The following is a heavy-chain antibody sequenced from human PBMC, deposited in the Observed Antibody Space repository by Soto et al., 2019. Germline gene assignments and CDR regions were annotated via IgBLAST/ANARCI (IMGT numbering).Heavy chain of an antibody. D-gene: IGHD1-26*01. CDR2: ISVSGNSA. Sequence: EVQLLESGGGLLQPGGSLRLSCAASGFTFSNYAMNWVRQAPGKGLEWVSTISVSGNSAYYADSVKGRFTISRDNSKNTLDRQLNSLRAEDTAIYYCAKGALSTTSPYDFDYWGQGTLVTVSS. CDR3: AKGALSTTSPYDFDY. J-gene: IGHJ4*02. V-gene: IGHV3-23*01. CDR1: GFTFSNYA.